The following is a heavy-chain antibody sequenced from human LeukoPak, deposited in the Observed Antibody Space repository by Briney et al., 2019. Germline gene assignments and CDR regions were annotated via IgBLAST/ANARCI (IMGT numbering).Heavy chain of an antibody. CDR1: GGTFSSYA. J-gene: IGHJ4*02. CDR3: ARVTRPYNRNDAYDY. Sequence: SVKVSCKASGGTFSSYAISWVRQAPGQGLEWMGGIIPIFGTANYAQKFQGRVTITADESTSTAYMELSSLRSEDTAVYYCARVTRPYNRNDAYDYWGQGTLVTVSS. V-gene: IGHV1-69*01. D-gene: IGHD1-1*01. CDR2: IIPIFGTA.